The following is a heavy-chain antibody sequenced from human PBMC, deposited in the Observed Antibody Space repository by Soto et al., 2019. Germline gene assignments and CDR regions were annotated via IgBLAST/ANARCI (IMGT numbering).Heavy chain of an antibody. CDR3: AAPGGITGTTDRSYYYYGMDV. J-gene: IGHJ6*02. Sequence: ASVKVSCKASGFTFTSSAVQWVRQARGQRLEWIGWIVVGSGNTNYAQKFQERVTITRDMSTSTAYMELSSLRSEDTAVYYCAAPGGITGTTDRSYYYYGMDVWGQGTTVTVS. D-gene: IGHD1-20*01. CDR2: IVVGSGNT. CDR1: GFTFTSSA. V-gene: IGHV1-58*01.